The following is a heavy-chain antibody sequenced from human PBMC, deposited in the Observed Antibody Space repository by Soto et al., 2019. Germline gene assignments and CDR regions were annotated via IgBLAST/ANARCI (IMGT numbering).Heavy chain of an antibody. Sequence: EVHLVESGGGLVKPGGSLRLSCAASGFTFSVAWMSWVRQAPGKGLEWVGRIKSEIDGATTDYAAPVKGRFTISRDESTKSLNLQTNSLTSKDPAMYYCTTYDTLTGFPGWGADFWGQGTLVTV. V-gene: IGHV3-15*01. CDR1: GFTFSVAW. J-gene: IGHJ4*02. CDR2: IKSEIDGATT. D-gene: IGHD3-9*01. CDR3: TTYDTLTGFPGWGADF.